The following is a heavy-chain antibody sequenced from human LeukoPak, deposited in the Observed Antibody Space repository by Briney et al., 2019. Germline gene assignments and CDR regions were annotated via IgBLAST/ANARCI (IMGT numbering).Heavy chain of an antibody. J-gene: IGHJ6*04. Sequence: PGGSLRLSCAASGFTVSSYYMSWVRQAPGKGLEWVAVISYDGSNKYYADSVKGRFTISRDNSKNTLYLQMNSLRAEDTAVYYCAKVEARGYCSSTSCGLDYYYYYYGMDVWGKGTTVTVSS. D-gene: IGHD2-2*01. CDR1: GFTVSSYY. V-gene: IGHV3-30*18. CDR3: AKVEARGYCSSTSCGLDYYYYYYGMDV. CDR2: ISYDGSNK.